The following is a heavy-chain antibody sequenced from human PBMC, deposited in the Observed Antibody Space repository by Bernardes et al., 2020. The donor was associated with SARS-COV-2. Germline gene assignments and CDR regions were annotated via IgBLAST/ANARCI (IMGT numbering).Heavy chain of an antibody. Sequence: GGSLRLSCAASGFTFSSYAMHWVRQAPGKGLEWVAVISYDGSNKYYADSVKGRFTISRDNSKNTLYLQMNSLRAEDTAVYYCARDHYDFWSGYFSPNNWFDPWGQGTLVTVSS. CDR2: ISYDGSNK. CDR1: GFTFSSYA. CDR3: ARDHYDFWSGYFSPNNWFDP. V-gene: IGHV3-30-3*01. J-gene: IGHJ5*02. D-gene: IGHD3-3*01.